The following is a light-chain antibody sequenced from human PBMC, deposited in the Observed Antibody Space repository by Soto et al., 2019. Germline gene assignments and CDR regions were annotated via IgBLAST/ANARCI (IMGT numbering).Light chain of an antibody. CDR2: GAS. CDR3: QQYNKWPLT. CDR1: QSVSSN. J-gene: IGKJ3*01. Sequence: EIVMTRSPATPSVSPGERATLSCRASQSVSSNLVWYQQKPGQAPRLLIYGASTRATGIPARSSGSGSGSDFTLTISSLQSEDFAVYYCQQYNKWPLTFGPGTKVDIK. V-gene: IGKV3-15*01.